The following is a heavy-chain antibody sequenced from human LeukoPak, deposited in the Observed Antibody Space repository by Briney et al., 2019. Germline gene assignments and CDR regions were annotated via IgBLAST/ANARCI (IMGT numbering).Heavy chain of an antibody. J-gene: IGHJ4*02. CDR3: ARPAYGSGSYYLYYFDY. CDR1: GFTFSSYW. V-gene: IGHV3-7*03. CDR2: IKQDGSEK. D-gene: IGHD3-10*01. Sequence: GGPLRLSCAASGFTFSSYWMSWVRQDPGKGLEWVANIKQDGSEKYYVASVKGRFTISRDNAKNSLYLQMNSLRAEDTAVYYCARPAYGSGSYYLYYFDYWGQGTLVTVSS.